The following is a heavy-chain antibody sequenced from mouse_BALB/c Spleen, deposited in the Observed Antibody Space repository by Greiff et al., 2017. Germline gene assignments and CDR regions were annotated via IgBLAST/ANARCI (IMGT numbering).Heavy chain of an antibody. D-gene: IGHD1-1*01. CDR3: ARPYYYGSNPYAMDY. J-gene: IGHJ4*01. CDR1: GFTFSSFG. V-gene: IGHV5-17*02. Sequence: EVKVVESGGGLVQPGGSRKLSCAASGFTFSSFGMHWVRQAPEKGLEWVAYISSGSSTIYYADTVKGRFTISRDNPKNTLFLQMTSLRSEDTAMYYCARPYYYGSNPYAMDYWGQGTSVTVSS. CDR2: ISSGSSTI.